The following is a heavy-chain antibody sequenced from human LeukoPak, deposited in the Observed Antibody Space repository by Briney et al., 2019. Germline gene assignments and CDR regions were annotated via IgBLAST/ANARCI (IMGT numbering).Heavy chain of an antibody. J-gene: IGHJ6*03. V-gene: IGHV3-48*03. Sequence: GGSLRLSCAASGFTFSSYEMNWVRQAPGKGLEWVSYSSSSGSTIYYADSVKGRFTISRDNAKNSLYLQMNSLRAEDTAVYYCARGNLQGSSWYSYYYYYMDVWGKGTTVTISS. CDR2: SSSSGSTI. CDR3: ARGNLQGSSWYSYYYYYMDV. D-gene: IGHD6-13*01. CDR1: GFTFSSYE.